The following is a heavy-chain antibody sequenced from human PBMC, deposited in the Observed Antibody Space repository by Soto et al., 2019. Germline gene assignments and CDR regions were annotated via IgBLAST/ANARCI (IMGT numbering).Heavy chain of an antibody. CDR3: ARDTEQQLANYGMDV. Sequence: PSETLSLTCAVSGGSISSSNWWSWVRQPPGKGLEWIGEIYHSGSTNYNPSLKSRVTISVDKSKNQFSLKLSSVTAADTAVYYCARDTEQQLANYGMDVWGQGTTVTVSS. J-gene: IGHJ6*02. V-gene: IGHV4-4*02. D-gene: IGHD6-13*01. CDR2: IYHSGST. CDR1: GGSISSSNW.